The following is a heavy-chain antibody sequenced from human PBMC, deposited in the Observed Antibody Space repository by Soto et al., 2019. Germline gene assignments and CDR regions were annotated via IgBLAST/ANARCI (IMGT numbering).Heavy chain of an antibody. J-gene: IGHJ6*02. D-gene: IGHD3-9*01. CDR3: ARQRPYFDILTGQNYDYYGMDG. CDR2: INHSGST. Sequence: QVQLQQWGAGLLKPSETLSLTCAVYGGSFSGYYWSWIRQPPGKGLEWIGEINHSGSTNYNPSLKCRGTISVDTAKNQYDLKLSSVTAADTFVYYCARQRPYFDILTGQNYDYYGMDGWGQGTTVTVSS. V-gene: IGHV4-34*01. CDR1: GGSFSGYY.